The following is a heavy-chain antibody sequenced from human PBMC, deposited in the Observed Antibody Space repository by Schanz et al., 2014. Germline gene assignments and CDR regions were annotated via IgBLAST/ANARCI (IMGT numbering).Heavy chain of an antibody. CDR2: ITNKPNNYNT. CDR3: VRLDVHDY. Sequence: DVQLVESGGGLVQSGGSLRLSCVASGFTFSSYAMGWVRQTPGKGLEWVGRITNKPNNYNTEYAASVKGRFTISRDDSRNSLYLQMSSLKTEDTAVYYCVRLDVHDYWGQGTLVTVSA. D-gene: IGHD3-16*01. V-gene: IGHV3-72*01. J-gene: IGHJ4*02. CDR1: GFTFSSYA.